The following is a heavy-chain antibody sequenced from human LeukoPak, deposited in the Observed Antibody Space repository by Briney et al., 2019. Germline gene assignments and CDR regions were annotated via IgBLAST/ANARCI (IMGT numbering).Heavy chain of an antibody. CDR2: ISWNSGTI. D-gene: IGHD6-19*01. J-gene: IGHJ1*01. CDR3: ARAYKDRSLAGKKEFFQH. Sequence: GRSLRLSCAASGFTFDNYAMNWVRQVPGKGLEWISLISWNSGTIGYADSVKGRFTISRDNADNFLYLQMNSLRAEDTALYYCARAYKDRSLAGKKEFFQHWGQGTLVTVSS. V-gene: IGHV3-9*01. CDR1: GFTFDNYA.